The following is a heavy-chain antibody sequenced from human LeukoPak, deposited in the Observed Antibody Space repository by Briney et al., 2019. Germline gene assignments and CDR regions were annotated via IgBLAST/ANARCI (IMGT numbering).Heavy chain of an antibody. D-gene: IGHD2-8*01. Sequence: ASVKVSCKASGFTFTRYSITWVRQAPGKGHEWMGWISDYNGNTNYAQKYQGRVTMTTDTSTRTAYMELRSLRSDDTAVYYCARVVRSDSFDYDYYYAMDGWGRGTTVTVS. V-gene: IGHV1-18*01. CDR1: GFTFTRYS. CDR3: ARVVRSDSFDYDYYYAMDG. J-gene: IGHJ6*02. CDR2: ISDYNGNT.